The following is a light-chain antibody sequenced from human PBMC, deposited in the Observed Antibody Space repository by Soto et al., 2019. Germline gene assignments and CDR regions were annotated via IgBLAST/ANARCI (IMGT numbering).Light chain of an antibody. J-gene: IGKJ2*01. V-gene: IGKV3-11*01. Sequence: EIVLTQSPATLSLSPGERATLSCRASQSVSSYLAWYQQKPGQAPRLLIYDASNRATGIPARFSGSGSGTDFTLTISSLEPEDFAVYYCQQRSSWPFFGQGTKLEIK. CDR2: DAS. CDR3: QQRSSWPF. CDR1: QSVSSY.